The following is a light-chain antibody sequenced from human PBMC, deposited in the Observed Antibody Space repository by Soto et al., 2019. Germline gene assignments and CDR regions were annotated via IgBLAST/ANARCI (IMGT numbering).Light chain of an antibody. J-gene: IGKJ5*01. CDR3: QQYQKWPPIT. CDR2: GAS. Sequence: EIVMMQPPDTLSVSPGERVRLSCRASHSASTNVAWYQQKPGQAPRLLISGASDRATGXPARFSGSGSETEFTLTVSSLQSEDFGAYYCQQYQKWPPITFGQGTRLEIK. CDR1: HSASTN. V-gene: IGKV3-15*01.